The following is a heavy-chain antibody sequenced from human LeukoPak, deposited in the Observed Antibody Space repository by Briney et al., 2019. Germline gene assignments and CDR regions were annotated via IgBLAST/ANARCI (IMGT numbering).Heavy chain of an antibody. CDR3: AREASIAARPCDY. CDR2: IKQDGSEK. V-gene: IGHV3-7*01. CDR1: GFTFSSYW. J-gene: IGHJ4*02. D-gene: IGHD6-6*01. Sequence: GGSLRLSCAASGFTFSSYWMSWVRQAPGKGLEGVANIKQDGSEKYYVDSVKGRFTISRDNAKNSLYLQMNSLRAEDTAVYYCAREASIAARPCDYWGQGTLVTVSS.